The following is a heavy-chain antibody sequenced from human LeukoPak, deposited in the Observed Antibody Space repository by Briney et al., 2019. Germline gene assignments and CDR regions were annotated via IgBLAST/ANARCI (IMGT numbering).Heavy chain of an antibody. Sequence: GGSLRPSCAASGFTFSSYAMSWVRQAPGKGLEWVSAISGSGGSTYYADSVKGRFTISRDNAKNSLYLQMNSLRAEDTALYYCAKGESTSHAMDVWGQGTTVTVSS. J-gene: IGHJ6*02. CDR2: ISGSGGST. V-gene: IGHV3-23*01. CDR1: GFTFSSYA. D-gene: IGHD2-2*01. CDR3: AKGESTSHAMDV.